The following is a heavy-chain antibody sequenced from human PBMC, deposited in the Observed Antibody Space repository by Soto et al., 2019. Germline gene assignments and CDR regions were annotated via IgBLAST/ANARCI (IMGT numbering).Heavy chain of an antibody. Sequence: GAGPTLVNPTQTLTLTCSFSGFSLSTSGVGVGWIRQSPGKALEWLALIYWSGDEHYRPSLKSRLTIIKDTSKNHVVLIMTDMDPVDTATYYCARGLATLPVFAFDIWGQGTILTVSS. J-gene: IGHJ3*02. CDR1: GFSLSTSGVG. CDR2: IYWSGDE. D-gene: IGHD6-6*01. CDR3: ARGLATLPVFAFDI. V-gene: IGHV2-5*01.